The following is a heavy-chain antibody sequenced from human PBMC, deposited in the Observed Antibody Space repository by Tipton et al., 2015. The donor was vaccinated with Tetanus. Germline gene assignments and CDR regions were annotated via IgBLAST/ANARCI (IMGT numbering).Heavy chain of an antibody. CDR1: GYTFTSYY. V-gene: IGHV1-46*01. J-gene: IGHJ4*02. CDR3: ARGAYYYDSSGYYLDS. CDR2: IKPSGGST. D-gene: IGHD3-22*01. Sequence: QMQLVQSGAEVKKPGASVKVSCKASGYTFTSYYMHWVRQAPGQGLEWMGIIKPSGGSTSYAQKFQGRVTMTRETSTSTVYLELSSLRSEDTAVYYCARGAYYYDSSGYYLDSWGQGTLVTVSS.